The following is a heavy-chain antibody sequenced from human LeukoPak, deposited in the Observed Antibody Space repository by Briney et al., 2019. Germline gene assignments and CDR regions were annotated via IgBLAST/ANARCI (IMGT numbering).Heavy chain of an antibody. J-gene: IGHJ3*02. Sequence: ASVKVSCKASGYTFTTYHVHWVRQAPGQGLECLGLVNPSDGRTTYKQEFQGRMTVTTDTSTSTVYMDLSRLTSEDTAVYYCARDVVGAFDIWGQGTMVTVSS. V-gene: IGHV1-46*01. D-gene: IGHD1-26*01. CDR3: ARDVVGAFDI. CDR2: VNPSDGRT. CDR1: GYTFTTYH.